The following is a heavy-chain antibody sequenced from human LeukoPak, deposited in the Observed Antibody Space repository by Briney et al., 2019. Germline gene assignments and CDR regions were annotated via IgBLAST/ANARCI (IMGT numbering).Heavy chain of an antibody. CDR1: GGSISSYY. D-gene: IGHD1-26*01. CDR3: ARHVRYGGSYYDY. Sequence: PSETLSLTCTVSGGSISSYYWSWIRQPPGKGLEWIGYIYYSGSTNYNPSLKSRVTISVDTSKNQFSLKLSSVTAADTAVYYCARHVRYGGSYYDYWGQGTLVIVSS. J-gene: IGHJ4*02. CDR2: IYYSGST. V-gene: IGHV4-59*08.